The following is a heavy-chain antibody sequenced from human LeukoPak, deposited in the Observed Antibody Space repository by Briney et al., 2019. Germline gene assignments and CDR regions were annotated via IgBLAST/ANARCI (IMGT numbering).Heavy chain of an antibody. CDR3: ARMNYSSSRSSLAFDI. CDR1: GFTFSDYH. Sequence: GGSLRLSCAASGFTFSDYHMSWIRQAPGKGLEWVSYISSSGSTIYYADSVKGRFTISRDNAKNSLYLQMNSLRAEGTAVYYCARMNYSSSRSSLAFDIWGQGTMVTVSS. CDR2: ISSSGSTI. V-gene: IGHV3-11*01. D-gene: IGHD6-13*01. J-gene: IGHJ3*02.